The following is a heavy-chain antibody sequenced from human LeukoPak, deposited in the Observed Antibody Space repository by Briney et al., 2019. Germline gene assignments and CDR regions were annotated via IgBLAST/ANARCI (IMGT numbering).Heavy chain of an antibody. CDR1: GFTFGNSW. Sequence: GGSLRLSCAASGFTFGNSWVHWVRQAPGKGLVWVSLINADGSTATYADSVKGRLTISRDNARNTLSLQMNSLTIEDTAVYYCVVVVEPPDSDGFDVWGQGTMITVSS. V-gene: IGHV3-74*01. D-gene: IGHD1-14*01. J-gene: IGHJ3*01. CDR2: INADGSTA. CDR3: VVVVEPPDSDGFDV.